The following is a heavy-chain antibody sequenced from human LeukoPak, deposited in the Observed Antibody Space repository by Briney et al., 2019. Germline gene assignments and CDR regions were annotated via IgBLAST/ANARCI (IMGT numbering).Heavy chain of an antibody. CDR2: ISGSGGST. CDR3: AKGSTIRFSRWFDP. V-gene: IGHV3-23*01. Sequence: PGASLRLPCAASGFTFSSYAMSWVRQAPGKGLEWVSAISGSGGSTYYADSVKGRFTISRDNSKNTLYLQMNNLRAEDTAVYYCAKGSTIRFSRWFDPWGQGTLVTVSS. CDR1: GFTFSSYA. D-gene: IGHD3-3*01. J-gene: IGHJ5*02.